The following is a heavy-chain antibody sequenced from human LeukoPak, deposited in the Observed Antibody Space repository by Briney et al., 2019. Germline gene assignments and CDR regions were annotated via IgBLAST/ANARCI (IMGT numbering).Heavy chain of an antibody. D-gene: IGHD4-23*01. CDR1: GDSIRSSRYH. CDR3: ARRDYGGLLDY. Sequence: SETLSLTCTVSGDSIRSSRYHWAWIRQPPGKGLEWIGSSHYSGSTYYNPSPKSRVTISVDTPKNQLSLKLNSATSSDTAVYFCARRDYGGLLDYWGQGTLVTVSS. CDR2: SHYSGST. J-gene: IGHJ4*02. V-gene: IGHV4-39*01.